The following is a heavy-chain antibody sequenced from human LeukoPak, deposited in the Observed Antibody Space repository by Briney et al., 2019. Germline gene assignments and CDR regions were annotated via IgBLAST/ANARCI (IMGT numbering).Heavy chain of an antibody. CDR3: AREPHYCSGGSCYTKGMDV. CDR1: GFTFSSYS. V-gene: IGHV3-21*01. CDR2: ISSSSSYI. J-gene: IGHJ6*02. D-gene: IGHD2-15*01. Sequence: PGGSLTLSCAASGFTFSSYSMNWVRQAPGKGLEWVSSISSSSSYIYYADSVKGRFTISRDNAKNSLYLQMNSLRAEDTAVYYCAREPHYCSGGSCYTKGMDVWGQGTTVTVSS.